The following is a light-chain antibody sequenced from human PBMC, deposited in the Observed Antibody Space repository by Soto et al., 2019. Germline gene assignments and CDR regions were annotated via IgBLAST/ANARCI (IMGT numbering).Light chain of an antibody. J-gene: IGKJ4*01. CDR2: GSS. V-gene: IGKV3-20*01. CDR1: QNVGSSY. Sequence: EIVLTQSPGTLSLSPGERATLSCRASQNVGSSYLAWYQQKPGQAPRLLIYGSSIRATGIPDRFSGGGSGTDFPLTSNRQEPEDVAVYSGQHYGSSPLTFGGGTKVEIK. CDR3: QHYGSSPLT.